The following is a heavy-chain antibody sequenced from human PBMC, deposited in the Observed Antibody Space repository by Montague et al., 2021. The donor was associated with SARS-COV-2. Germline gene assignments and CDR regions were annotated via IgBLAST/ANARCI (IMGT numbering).Heavy chain of an antibody. CDR1: GSSISSSSYY. CDR2: IYYSGST. V-gene: IGHV4-39*01. D-gene: IGHD3-3*01. CDR3: ARHSGRDTIFVVVIIPDAFDI. J-gene: IGHJ3*02. Sequence: SETLSLTCTASGSSISSSSYYWGWIHQPPGKGLEWIGSIYYSGSTYYNPSLKSRVTISVDTSKNQFSLKLGSVTAADTAVYYCARHSGRDTIFVVVIIPDAFDIWGQGTMVTVSS.